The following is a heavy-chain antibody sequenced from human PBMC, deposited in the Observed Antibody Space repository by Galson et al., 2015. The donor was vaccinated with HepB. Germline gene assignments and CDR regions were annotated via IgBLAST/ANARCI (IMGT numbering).Heavy chain of an antibody. CDR1: GFTFGDYS. CDR3: SRGTDGYTSCSEY. Sequence: SLRLSCAASGFTFGDYSMSWVRQAPGKGLQWVGFIRGKSYGGTTDYAASVKDRFIISRDDYKSIAYLQINSLKAEDTAVYYCSRGTDGYTSCSEYWGQGALVTVSS. V-gene: IGHV3-49*04. CDR2: IRGKSYGGTT. D-gene: IGHD5-12*01. J-gene: IGHJ4*02.